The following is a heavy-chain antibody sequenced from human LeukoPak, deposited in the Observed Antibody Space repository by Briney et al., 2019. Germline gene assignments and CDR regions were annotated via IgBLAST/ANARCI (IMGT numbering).Heavy chain of an antibody. V-gene: IGHV1-18*04. D-gene: IGHD3-10*01. J-gene: IGHJ4*02. CDR2: ISAYNGNT. CDR3: ARLITMVRGVIIWVRYYFDY. CDR1: GYTFTGYY. Sequence: ASVKVSCKASGYTFTGYYMHWVRQAPGQGLEWMGWISAYNGNTNYAQKLQGRVTMTTDTSTSTAYMELRSLRSDDTAVYYCARLITMVRGVIIWVRYYFDYWGQGTLVTVSS.